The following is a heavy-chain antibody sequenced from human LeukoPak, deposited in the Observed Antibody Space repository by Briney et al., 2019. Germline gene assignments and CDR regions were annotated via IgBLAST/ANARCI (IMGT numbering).Heavy chain of an antibody. CDR2: ISGSSGAM. D-gene: IGHD2-2*02. J-gene: IGHJ4*02. V-gene: IGHV3-21*01. CDR3: ARGIPHTFGLDY. CDR1: GFSFSTYS. Sequence: PGGSVRLSCAASGFSFSTYSMNWVRQPPGKGLEWVSSISGSSGAMYYADSLKGRFTISRDNARNSLYLQMHSLRAEDTAVYYCARGIPHTFGLDYWGQGTLVTVSS.